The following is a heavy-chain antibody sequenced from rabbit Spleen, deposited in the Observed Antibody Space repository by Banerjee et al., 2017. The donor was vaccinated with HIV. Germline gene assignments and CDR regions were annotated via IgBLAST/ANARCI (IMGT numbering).Heavy chain of an antibody. CDR3: ARDTGSSFSTYGMDL. CDR2: FYAGTSGST. J-gene: IGHJ6*01. D-gene: IGHD8-1*01. CDR1: GFSFSSSYY. Sequence: QSLEESGGDLVKPGASLTLTCTASGFSFSSSYYMCWVRQAPGKGLEWIASFYAGTSGSTWYASWAKGRFTISKTSSTTVTLQMTSLTAADTATYFCARDTGSSFSTYGMDLWGPGTLVTVS. V-gene: IGHV1S40*01.